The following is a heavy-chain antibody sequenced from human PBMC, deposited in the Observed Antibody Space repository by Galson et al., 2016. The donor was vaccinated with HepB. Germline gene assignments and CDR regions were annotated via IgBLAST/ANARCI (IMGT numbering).Heavy chain of an antibody. CDR2: INPSDSYT. CDR3: AGHATVNKGYYYYGRDV. J-gene: IGHJ6*02. CDR1: GYSFTTYW. D-gene: IGHD4-17*01. V-gene: IGHV5-10-1*01. Sequence: QSGAEVKKPGESLRISCKGSGYSFTTYWISWVRQMPGKGLEWMGRINPSDSYTNYSPSFQGHVTISADKYISTAYLQWSSLKASDTAMYYCAGHATVNKGYYYYGRDVWGQGTTVTVSS.